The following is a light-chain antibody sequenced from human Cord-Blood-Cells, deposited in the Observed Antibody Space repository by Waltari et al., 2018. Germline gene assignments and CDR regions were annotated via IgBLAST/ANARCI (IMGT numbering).Light chain of an antibody. J-gene: IGLJ2*01. CDR2: LNSDGRH. CDR3: QTWGTGIQV. CDR1: SGHSSYA. Sequence: QLVLTQSPSASASLGASVKLTCTLSSGHSSYAIAWHQQQPEKGPRYLMKLNSDGRHSKGDGFPDRFSGSSSGAERYLTISSLQSEDEADYYCQTWGTGIQVFGGGTKLTVL. V-gene: IGLV4-69*01.